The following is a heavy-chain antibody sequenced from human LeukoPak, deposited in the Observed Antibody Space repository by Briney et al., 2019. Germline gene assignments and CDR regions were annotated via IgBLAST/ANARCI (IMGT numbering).Heavy chain of an antibody. J-gene: IGHJ4*02. V-gene: IGHV3-30*02. CDR2: IRSDGSYK. D-gene: IGHD6-13*01. CDR3: AKDQPSGSSSWYWDY. CDR1: GFTFSNYG. Sequence: GGSLRLSCAASGFTFSNYGVHWVRQAPGKGLEWVAFIRSDGSYKYYADSVKGRFTISRDNSMSTLYLRMSSLRAEDTAMYYCAKDQPSGSSSWYWDYWGQGTLVTASS.